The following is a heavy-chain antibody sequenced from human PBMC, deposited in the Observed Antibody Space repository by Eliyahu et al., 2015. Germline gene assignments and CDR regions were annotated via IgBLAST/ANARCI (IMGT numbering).Heavy chain of an antibody. CDR1: GGSXXGYX. V-gene: IGHV4-34*01. Sequence: QVQLQQWGAGLLKPSETLSLTCAVYGGSXXGYXWSXIRQPPGKGLEWIGEINHSGSTNYNPSLKSRVTISVDTSKNQFSLKLSSVTAADTAVYYCARELRNSCSGGSCKRYYFDYWGQGTLVTVSS. CDR3: ARELRNSCSGGSCKRYYFDY. J-gene: IGHJ4*02. CDR2: INHSGST. D-gene: IGHD2-15*01.